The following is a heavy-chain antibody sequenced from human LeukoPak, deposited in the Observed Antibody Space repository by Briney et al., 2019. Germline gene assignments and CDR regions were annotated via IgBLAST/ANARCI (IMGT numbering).Heavy chain of an antibody. CDR3: ARDGDYYDSSGYTDY. CDR1: GYTLTSYY. V-gene: IGHV1-46*04. Sequence: PEASVKVSCKASGYTLTSYYMHCVPHAPGQGLEWMGIINPSGGSTSYAQNLQGRGTMTRDMHTSTVYMELSSLRSEDTAVYYCARDGDYYDSSGYTDYWGQGTLVTVSS. D-gene: IGHD3-22*01. CDR2: INPSGGST. J-gene: IGHJ4*02.